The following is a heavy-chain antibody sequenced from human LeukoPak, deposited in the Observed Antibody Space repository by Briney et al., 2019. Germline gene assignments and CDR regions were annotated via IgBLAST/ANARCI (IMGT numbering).Heavy chain of an antibody. Sequence: PSETLSLTCAVYGGSFSGYYWSWIRQPPGKGLEWIGEIIHSGSTRYNPSLKSRVTISLDTSKNQFSLKLSSVTAADTAVYYCARGAPVDYYNRSGYYGNFDYWGQGTLVTVSS. CDR1: GGSFSGYY. J-gene: IGHJ4*02. V-gene: IGHV4-34*01. CDR2: IIHSGST. CDR3: ARGAPVDYYNRSGYYGNFDY. D-gene: IGHD3-22*01.